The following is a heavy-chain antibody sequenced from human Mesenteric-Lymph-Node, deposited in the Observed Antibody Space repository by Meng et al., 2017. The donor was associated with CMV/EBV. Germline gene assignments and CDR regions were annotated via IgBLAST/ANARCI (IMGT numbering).Heavy chain of an antibody. CDR3: ARGGYGIYGLDV. Sequence: GGSLRLSCAASGFTFSNYAMSWVRQAPGKGLEWVSAISGAGGSANYADSVKGRFTVSRDNSKNTLYLQMNSLRAEDTAVYYCARGGYGIYGLDVWGQGTTVTVSS. V-gene: IGHV3-23*01. D-gene: IGHD2-15*01. CDR1: GFTFSNYA. CDR2: ISGAGGSA. J-gene: IGHJ6*02.